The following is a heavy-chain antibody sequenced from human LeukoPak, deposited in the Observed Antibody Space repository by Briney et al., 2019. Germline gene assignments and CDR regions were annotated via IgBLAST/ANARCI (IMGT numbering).Heavy chain of an antibody. CDR3: ARALMTGSSTSWPYNWFDP. V-gene: IGHV4-38-2*01. Sequence: VKPSETLSLTCAVSGYSISSGYYWGWIRQPPGKGLEWIGSIYHSGSTYYNPSLKSRVTISLDTSKNQFSLKLSSVTAADTAVYYCARALMTGSSTSWPYNWFDPWGQGTLVTVSS. CDR2: IYHSGST. D-gene: IGHD2-2*01. CDR1: GYSISSGYY. J-gene: IGHJ5*02.